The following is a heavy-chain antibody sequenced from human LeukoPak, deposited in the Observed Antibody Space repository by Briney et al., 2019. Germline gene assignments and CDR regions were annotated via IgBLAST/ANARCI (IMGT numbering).Heavy chain of an antibody. J-gene: IGHJ4*02. CDR2: IYYSGST. CDR3: ARGSSFGVVNRLDY. D-gene: IGHD3-3*01. Sequence: SETLSLTCTVSGGSMSSYLWSWIRQPPGKGLEWIGYIYYSGSTNYNPSLKSRVTISVDTSKNQFSLKLSSVTAADTAVYYCARGSSFGVVNRLDYWGQGTLVTVSS. V-gene: IGHV4-59*01. CDR1: GGSMSSYL.